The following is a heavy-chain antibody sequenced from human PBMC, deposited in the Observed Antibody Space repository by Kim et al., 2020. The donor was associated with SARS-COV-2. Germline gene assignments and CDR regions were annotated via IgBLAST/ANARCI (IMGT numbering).Heavy chain of an antibody. Sequence: SETLSLTCTVSGGSISSGGYYWSWIRQHPGKGLEWIGYIYYSGSTYYNPSLKSRVTISVDTSKNQFSLKLSSVTAADTAVYYCARRVTRLFTMVREHYGMDVWGQGTTVTVSS. J-gene: IGHJ6*02. CDR3: ARRVTRLFTMVREHYGMDV. D-gene: IGHD3-10*01. CDR2: IYYSGST. V-gene: IGHV4-31*03. CDR1: GGSISSGGYY.